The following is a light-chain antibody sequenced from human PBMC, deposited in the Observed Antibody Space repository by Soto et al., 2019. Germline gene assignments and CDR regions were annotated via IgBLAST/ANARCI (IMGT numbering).Light chain of an antibody. CDR2: AAS. J-gene: IGKJ1*01. Sequence: DIQMTQSPSSLSASVGDRVTITCRASQGISNYFAWYQQKPGKVPMLLIYAASTLQSGVPSRFGGSGSGTDFPLTSSGLQPEDAANYYCQKYNSAPQTFGQGTKVEIK. V-gene: IGKV1-27*01. CDR3: QKYNSAPQT. CDR1: QGISNY.